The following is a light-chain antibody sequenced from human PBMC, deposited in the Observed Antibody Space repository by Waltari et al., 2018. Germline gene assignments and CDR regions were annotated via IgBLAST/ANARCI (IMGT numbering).Light chain of an antibody. CDR3: QQYYSPPYT. J-gene: IGKJ2*01. V-gene: IGKV4-1*01. CDR2: WAS. Sequence: EIVMTQSPDSLAVSQGERATIHCKSRQTVLRSSNSKNCLTWYQQKPGQPPRLLISWASTRESGVPDRFSGSGSGTDFTLTISSLQAEDVAVYYCQQYYSPPYTFGQGTKLQIK. CDR1: QTVLRSSNSKNC.